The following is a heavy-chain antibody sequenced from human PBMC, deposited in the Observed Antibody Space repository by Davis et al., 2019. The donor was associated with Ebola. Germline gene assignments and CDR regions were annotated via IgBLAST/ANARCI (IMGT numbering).Heavy chain of an antibody. CDR2: IYYSGST. CDR1: GGSVSSGSYY. J-gene: IGHJ2*01. V-gene: IGHV4-61*01. D-gene: IGHD4-17*01. Sequence: MPSETLSLTCTVSGGSVSSGSYYWSWIRQPPEKGLEWVGYIYYSGSTNCNPSLKSRVTISVDTSKNQFSLKLSSVTAADTAVYYCARPYGLWYFDLWGRGTLVTVSS. CDR3: ARPYGLWYFDL.